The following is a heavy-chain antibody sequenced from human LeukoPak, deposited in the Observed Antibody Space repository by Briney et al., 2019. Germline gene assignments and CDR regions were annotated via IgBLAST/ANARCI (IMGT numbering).Heavy chain of an antibody. CDR3: TRGNRYPGASDY. D-gene: IGHD1/OR15-1a*01. CDR2: MRQDGSEN. Sequence: GGSLRLSCAASGFNFNNYWMTWVRQAPGMGLEWVASMRQDGSENYHVDSVKGRFTISRDDAKNSLYLQMNSLRAGDSAVYYCTRGNRYPGASDYWGQGTLVTVSS. J-gene: IGHJ4*02. V-gene: IGHV3-7*01. CDR1: GFNFNNYW.